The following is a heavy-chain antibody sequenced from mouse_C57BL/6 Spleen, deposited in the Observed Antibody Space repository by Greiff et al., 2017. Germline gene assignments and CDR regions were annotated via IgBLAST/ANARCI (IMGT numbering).Heavy chain of an antibody. CDR2: IDPENGDT. D-gene: IGHD3-2*02. CDR3: RAQATFAY. CDR1: GFNIKDDY. Sequence: EVQLQQPGAELVRPGASVKLSCTASGFNIKDDYMHWVKQRPDQGLEWIGWIDPENGDTEYASKFQGKATITADTSSNTAYLQLSSLTSEDTAVYYCRAQATFAYWGQGTLVTVSA. V-gene: IGHV14-4*01. J-gene: IGHJ3*01.